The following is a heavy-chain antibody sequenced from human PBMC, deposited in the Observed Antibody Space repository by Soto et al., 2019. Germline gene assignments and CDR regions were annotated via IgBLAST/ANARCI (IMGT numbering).Heavy chain of an antibody. Sequence: GSSMRLSCADSYLTLSSYSMNWVRQDPGAGVQSVSYISSSSSTIYYADSFKGRFTISRDNAKNSLYLQMNSLREEDTAVYYCSRDAFFRYDFWSGYSGDAFDIWGQGTMVTVSS. D-gene: IGHD3-3*01. V-gene: IGHV3-48*02. CDR2: ISSSSSTI. CDR3: SRDAFFRYDFWSGYSGDAFDI. CDR1: YLTLSSYS. J-gene: IGHJ3*02.